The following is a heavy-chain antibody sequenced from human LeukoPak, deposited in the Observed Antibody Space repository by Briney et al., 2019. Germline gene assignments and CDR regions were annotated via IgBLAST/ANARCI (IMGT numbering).Heavy chain of an antibody. Sequence: ASVKVSCKASGYTFTGYYMHWVRQAPGQGLEWMGWINPNSGGTNYAQKFQGRVTMTRDTSISTAYMELSRLRSDDTAVYYCAREVGGVTNNYFDYWGQGTLVTVSS. CDR3: AREVGGVTNNYFDY. J-gene: IGHJ4*02. D-gene: IGHD3-16*01. V-gene: IGHV1-2*02. CDR2: INPNSGGT. CDR1: GYTFTGYY.